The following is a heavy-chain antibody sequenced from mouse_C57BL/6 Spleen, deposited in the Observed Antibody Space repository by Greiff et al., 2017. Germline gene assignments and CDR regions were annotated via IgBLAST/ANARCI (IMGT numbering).Heavy chain of an antibody. Sequence: DVKLVESGGGLVKPGGSLKLSCAASGFTFSDYGMHWVRQAPEKGLEWVAYISSGSSTIYYADTVKGRFTISRDNAKNTLFLQMTSLRSEDTAMYYCARGYFGYYAMDYWGQGTSVTVSS. J-gene: IGHJ4*01. CDR2: ISSGSSTI. CDR3: ARGYFGYYAMDY. V-gene: IGHV5-17*01. D-gene: IGHD2-14*01. CDR1: GFTFSDYG.